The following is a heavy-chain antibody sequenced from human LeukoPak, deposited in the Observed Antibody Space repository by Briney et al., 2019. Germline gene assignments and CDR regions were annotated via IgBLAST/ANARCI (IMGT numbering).Heavy chain of an antibody. V-gene: IGHV3-9*01. Sequence: GGSLRLSCAASGFTFTSYAMSWVRQAPGKGLEWVSGISWNSGSIGYADSLKGRFTISRDNAKNSLYLQMNSLRAEDTALYYCPKIYYDSSVYSMDLDYWGQGPLVSVSS. CDR2: ISWNSGSI. D-gene: IGHD3-22*01. CDR1: GFTFTSYA. J-gene: IGHJ4*02. CDR3: PKIYYDSSVYSMDLDY.